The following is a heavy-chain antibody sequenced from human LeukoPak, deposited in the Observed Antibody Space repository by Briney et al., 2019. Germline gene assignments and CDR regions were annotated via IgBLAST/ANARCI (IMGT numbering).Heavy chain of an antibody. D-gene: IGHD3-16*02. V-gene: IGHV4-61*02. CDR2: SSTGGST. CDR1: GGSISSGSSS. CDR3: ARDRLGYIHAWYWFDT. J-gene: IGHJ5*02. Sequence: SETLSLTCTVSGGSISSGSSSWSWIRQSAGKGLEWIGRSSTGGSTRYNAALKSRVTISVDTSKNQFSLKLNSVTAADTAMYYCARDRLGYIHAWYWFDTWGRGTLGFVSS.